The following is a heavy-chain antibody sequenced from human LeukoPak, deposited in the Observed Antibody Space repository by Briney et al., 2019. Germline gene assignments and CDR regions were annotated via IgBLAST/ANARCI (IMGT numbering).Heavy chain of an antibody. CDR3: ARVLNYYDSSGYYFSY. J-gene: IGHJ4*02. Sequence: GGSLRLSCAASGFTFSYYTMHWVRQAPGKGLEWVAVISYDGSNEYYADSVKGRFTISRDNSKNTLYLQMNSLRVEDTAVYHCARVLNYYDSSGYYFSYWGQGTLVTVSS. V-gene: IGHV3-30-3*01. CDR2: ISYDGSNE. CDR1: GFTFSYYT. D-gene: IGHD3-22*01.